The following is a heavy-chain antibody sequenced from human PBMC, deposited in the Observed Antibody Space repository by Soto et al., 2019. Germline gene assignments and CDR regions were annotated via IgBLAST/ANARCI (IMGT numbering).Heavy chain of an antibody. Sequence: GGSLRLSCAASGFTFSSYWMHWVRQAPGKGLVWVSRINSDGSSTSYADSVKGRFTISRDNAKNTLYLQMTSLRAEDTAVYYCARELSIAARRINWYFDLWGRGTLVTVSS. CDR3: ARELSIAARRINWYFDL. CDR1: GFTFSSYW. CDR2: INSDGSST. D-gene: IGHD6-6*01. J-gene: IGHJ2*01. V-gene: IGHV3-74*01.